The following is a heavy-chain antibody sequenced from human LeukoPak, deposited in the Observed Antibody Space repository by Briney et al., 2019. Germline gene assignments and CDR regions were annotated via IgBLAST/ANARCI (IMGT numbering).Heavy chain of an antibody. CDR3: AREGTGSDDSFNI. CDR1: GFTFSSYE. V-gene: IGHV3-48*03. CDR2: ISASGSTI. D-gene: IGHD7-27*01. Sequence: PGGSLRLSXAASGFTFSSYEMNWVRQAPGKGLEWVSYISASGSTIYYAGSVKGRFTISRDNANTSLYLQMNSLRAEDTAIYYCAREGTGSDDSFNIWGQGTMVTVSS. J-gene: IGHJ3*02.